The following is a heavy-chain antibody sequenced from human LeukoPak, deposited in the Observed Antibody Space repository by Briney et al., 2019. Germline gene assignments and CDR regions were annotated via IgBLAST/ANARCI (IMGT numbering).Heavy chain of an antibody. CDR2: IYYSGST. CDR3: ARDRDPLYYYGSGSYHD. D-gene: IGHD3-10*01. CDR1: GGSISSGGYY. V-gene: IGHV4-31*03. J-gene: IGHJ4*02. Sequence: SQTLSLTCTVSGGSISSGGYYWSWIRQHPGKGLEWIGYIYYSGSTYYNPSLKSRVTISVDTSKNQFSPKLSSVTAADTAVYHCARDRDPLYYYGSGSYHDWGQGTLVTVSS.